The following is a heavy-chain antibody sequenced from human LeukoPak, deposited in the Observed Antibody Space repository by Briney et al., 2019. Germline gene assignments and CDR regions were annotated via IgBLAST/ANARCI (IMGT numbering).Heavy chain of an antibody. V-gene: IGHV4-4*07. CDR1: GGSISSYY. J-gene: IGHJ4*02. CDR3: ARRRMVRGVIITFDY. CDR2: IYTSGST. Sequence: PSETLSLTCTVSGGSISSYYWSWIRQPAGKGLEWIGRIYTSGSTNYNPSLKSRVTMSVDTSKNQFSLKLSSVAAADTAVYYCARRRMVRGVIITFDYWGQGTLVTVSS. D-gene: IGHD3-10*01.